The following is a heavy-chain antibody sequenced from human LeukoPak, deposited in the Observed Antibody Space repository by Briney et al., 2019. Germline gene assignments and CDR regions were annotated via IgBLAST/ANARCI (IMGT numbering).Heavy chain of an antibody. J-gene: IGHJ4*02. Sequence: SETLSLTCTVSGDSISNSIYYWGWIRQPPGKGLEWIGNIYYSGSTYYNPSLKSRVTISVDTSKNQFSLWLSSVTAADTAVYYCARLETYDSTLDYWGQGTLVTVSS. D-gene: IGHD3-22*01. V-gene: IGHV4-39*01. CDR1: GDSISNSIYY. CDR3: ARLETYDSTLDY. CDR2: IYYSGST.